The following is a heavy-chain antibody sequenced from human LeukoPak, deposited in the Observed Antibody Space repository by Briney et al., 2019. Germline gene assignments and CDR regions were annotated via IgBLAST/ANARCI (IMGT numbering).Heavy chain of an antibody. J-gene: IGHJ4*02. CDR2: INPSGGST. CDR1: GYTFTSYY. CDR3: ARDRIENDVRDYDFWSGPYYFDY. D-gene: IGHD3-3*01. Sequence: GASVKVSCKASGYTFTSYYMHWVRQAPGQGLEWMGIINPSGGSTSYAQKFQGRVTMTRDTSTSTVYMELSSLRSEDTAVYYCARDRIENDVRDYDFWSGPYYFDYWGQGTLVTVSS. V-gene: IGHV1-46*01.